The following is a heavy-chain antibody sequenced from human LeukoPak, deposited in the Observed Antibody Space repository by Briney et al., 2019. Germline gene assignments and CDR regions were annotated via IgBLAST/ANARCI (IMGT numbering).Heavy chain of an antibody. J-gene: IGHJ4*02. CDR3: ARRGFGKYFDY. D-gene: IGHD4-23*01. CDR1: GGSISSYY. V-gene: IGHV4-59*01. CDR2: IYYTGST. Sequence: SETLSLTCIVSGGSISSYYWSWSRQPPGKGREWIGYIYYTGSTNYNSSLKSRVTISVDTSKNQFSLNLSSVTAADTAVYYCARRGFGKYFDYWGQGTLVTVSS.